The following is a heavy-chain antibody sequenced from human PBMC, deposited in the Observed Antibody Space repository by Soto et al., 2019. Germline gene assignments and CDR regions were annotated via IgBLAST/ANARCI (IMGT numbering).Heavy chain of an antibody. CDR3: ARQIHGSNPFEY. J-gene: IGHJ4*02. D-gene: IGHD2-2*01. CDR2: IDWDDDK. V-gene: IGHV2-70*11. Sequence: SGPTLVNPTQPLTLTCTFSGFSLSTSGMCVNWILQPPGKALEWLARIDWDDDKYYGTSLKTRLTISKDTSKNQVVLTMTNMDPVDTATYYCARQIHGSNPFEYWGQGILVTVSS. CDR1: GFSLSTSGMC.